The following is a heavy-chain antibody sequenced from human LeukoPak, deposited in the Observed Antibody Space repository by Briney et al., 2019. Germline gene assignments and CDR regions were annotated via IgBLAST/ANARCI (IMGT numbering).Heavy chain of an antibody. J-gene: IGHJ4*02. CDR3: AKDSLGVGIPTVIGIFDY. CDR2: INNSGDST. V-gene: IGHV3-23*01. Sequence: GGSLRLSCAAPGYTFTSYAMSWVCQAPGERLEWGSAINNSGDSTYNADSVKGQFTISRDNTKNTLYLQMYGLRAEDTAVYYCAKDSLGVGIPTVIGIFDYWGQGTLVTVSS. D-gene: IGHD2-2*02. CDR1: GYTFTSYA.